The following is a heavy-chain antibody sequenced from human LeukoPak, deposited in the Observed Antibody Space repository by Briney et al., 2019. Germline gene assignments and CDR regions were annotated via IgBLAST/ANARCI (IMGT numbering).Heavy chain of an antibody. Sequence: SETLSLTCTVSGGSISSYYWSWVRQPPGKGLEWIGYIYYSGNTDSNPSLKSRVTISVDTSKNQFSLKLSSVAAADTAVYYCARTYCSSGSCHFDYWGQGTLVTVSS. D-gene: IGHD2-15*01. CDR3: ARTYCSSGSCHFDY. CDR2: IYYSGNT. V-gene: IGHV4-59*08. J-gene: IGHJ4*02. CDR1: GGSISSYY.